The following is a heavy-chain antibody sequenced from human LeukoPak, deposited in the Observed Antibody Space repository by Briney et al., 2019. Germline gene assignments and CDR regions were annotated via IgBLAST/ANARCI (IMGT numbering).Heavy chain of an antibody. V-gene: IGHV4-59*01. J-gene: IGHJ5*02. CDR1: GGSISSYY. CDR2: IYYSGST. Sequence: PSEPLSLTCTVSGGSISSYYWSWIRQPPGKGLEWIGYIYYSGSTNYNPSLKSRVTISVDTSKNQFSLKLSSVTAADTAVYYCARADTMDWFDPWGQGTLVTVSS. CDR3: ARADTMDWFDP. D-gene: IGHD3-3*01.